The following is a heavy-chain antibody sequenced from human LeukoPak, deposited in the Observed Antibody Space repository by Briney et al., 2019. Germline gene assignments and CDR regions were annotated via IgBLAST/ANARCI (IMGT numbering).Heavy chain of an antibody. V-gene: IGHV1-2*02. CDR1: GYTFTGYY. CDR2: INPNSGGT. D-gene: IGHD6-19*01. Sequence: ASVTVSCKTSGYTFTGYYMHWVRQAPGQGLEWMGWINPNSGGTNYAQKFQGRVTMTRDTSINTAYMELSRLRSDDTAVYYCARARAIAVADTNWFDPWGQGTLVTVSS. CDR3: ARARAIAVADTNWFDP. J-gene: IGHJ5*02.